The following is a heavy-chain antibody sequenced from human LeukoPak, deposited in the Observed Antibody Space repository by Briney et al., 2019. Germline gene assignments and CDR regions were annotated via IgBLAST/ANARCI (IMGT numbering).Heavy chain of an antibody. Sequence: GGSLRLSCAASGFTFSSYAMHWVRQAPGKGLQWLALTSDDGSAKYYADSVKGRFTISRDNSQNTLYLQMNSLRADETAIYYCARAPGGFHGDYSPIAYWGQGTLVTVAS. CDR2: TSDDGSAK. CDR1: GFTFSSYA. V-gene: IGHV3-30-3*01. CDR3: ARAPGGFHGDYSPIAY. J-gene: IGHJ4*02. D-gene: IGHD4-17*01.